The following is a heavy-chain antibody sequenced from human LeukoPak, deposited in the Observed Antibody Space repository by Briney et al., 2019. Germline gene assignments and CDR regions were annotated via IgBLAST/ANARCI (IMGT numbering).Heavy chain of an antibody. CDR2: INANNGAT. CDR3: ARDQNYYDTNTYYGIDC. J-gene: IGHJ4*02. CDR1: GYTFTGHY. D-gene: IGHD3-22*01. Sequence: GASVKVSCKTSGYTFTGHYIHWVRQAPGQGLEWMGWINANNGATHCAQKFQDRVTMTRDTSISTVYMELSRLTSDDTAVYYCARDQNYYDTNTYYGIDCWVQGTLVTVSS. V-gene: IGHV1-2*02.